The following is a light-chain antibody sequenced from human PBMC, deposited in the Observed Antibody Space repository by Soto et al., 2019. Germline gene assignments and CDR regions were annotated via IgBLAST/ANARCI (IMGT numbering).Light chain of an antibody. CDR2: DAS. V-gene: IGKV1-5*01. J-gene: IGKJ1*01. Sequence: DIHMTQSRSTRSHFVEQKIAISCRASQSISSWLAWYQQKPGKAPKLLIYDASSLESGVPSRFSGSGSGTEFTLTISSLQPDDFATYYCQQYNSPTFGQGTKVDIK. CDR3: QQYNSPT. CDR1: QSISSW.